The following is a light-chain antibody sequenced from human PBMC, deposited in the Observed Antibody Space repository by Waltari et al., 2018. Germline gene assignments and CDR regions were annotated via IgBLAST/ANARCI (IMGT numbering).Light chain of an antibody. CDR1: QSLLQTNGYKY. V-gene: IGKV2-28*01. CDR2: LGS. Sequence: DIVMPQSPLSLPVTPGEPASISCRSSQSLLQTNGYKYLDWYLQKPGQSPQLLIYLGSNRASGVPDRFSGSGSDTDFTLKISRVEAEDVGVYYCMQALETPPTFGGGTKVEI. CDR3: MQALETPPT. J-gene: IGKJ4*01.